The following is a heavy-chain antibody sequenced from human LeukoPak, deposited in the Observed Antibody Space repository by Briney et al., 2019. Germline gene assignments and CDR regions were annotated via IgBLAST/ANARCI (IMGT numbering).Heavy chain of an antibody. CDR2: TSSSDAGT. Sequence: GGSLRLSCAASGFTLSTYAMSWVRQTPGKALEWVAATSSSDAGTYHADSVKGRFTISRDNAKNSLYLQMNSLRAEDTAVYYCARGVALGAYYYFDYWGQGTLVTVSS. CDR1: GFTLSTYA. J-gene: IGHJ4*02. D-gene: IGHD1-26*01. CDR3: ARGVALGAYYYFDY. V-gene: IGHV3-21*01.